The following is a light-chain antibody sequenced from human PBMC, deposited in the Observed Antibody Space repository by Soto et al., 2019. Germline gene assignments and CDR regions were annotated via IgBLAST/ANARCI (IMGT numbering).Light chain of an antibody. CDR2: DTS. CDR1: QSVGSTF. J-gene: IGKJ5*01. Sequence: EIVLTQSPGTLSLSPGEGATLSCRASQSVGSTFLAWYQQKPGQAPRLLIYDTSSRATGIPDRFRGSGSGTDFTLTVSRLEPEDFAVYYCQQRGNWPPITFGQGTRLEL. CDR3: QQRGNWPPIT. V-gene: IGKV3D-20*02.